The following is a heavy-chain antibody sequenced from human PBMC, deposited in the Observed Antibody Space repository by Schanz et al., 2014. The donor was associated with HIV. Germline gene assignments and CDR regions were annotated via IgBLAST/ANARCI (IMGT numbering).Heavy chain of an antibody. CDR1: GYSFSDYY. Sequence: QVQLVQSGAEVKKPGASVKVSCKASGYSFSDYYMHWVRQAPGQGLEWMGWINPNTGVTKYAQKFQGRVTMTRDTSVSTAYMEVSRLRSDDTAVYYCARVKKDIVATASDVWGQGTLVTVSP. D-gene: IGHD5-12*01. J-gene: IGHJ4*02. CDR2: INPNTGVT. V-gene: IGHV1-2*02. CDR3: ARVKKDIVATASDV.